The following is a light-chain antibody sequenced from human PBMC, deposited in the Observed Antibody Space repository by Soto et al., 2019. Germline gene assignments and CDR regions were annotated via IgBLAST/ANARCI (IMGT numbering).Light chain of an antibody. CDR3: QQSYMDPIT. J-gene: IGKJ5*01. Sequence: IQLTQSPSSLSASVVNRVTITCRASQSISTYLNWYQKKPGKAPNLLIYDASRLQSGVPSRFSGSGGGTDFTLSISSVHPEDFATYFCQQSYMDPITFGQGTRLEIK. V-gene: IGKV1-39*01. CDR2: DAS. CDR1: QSISTY.